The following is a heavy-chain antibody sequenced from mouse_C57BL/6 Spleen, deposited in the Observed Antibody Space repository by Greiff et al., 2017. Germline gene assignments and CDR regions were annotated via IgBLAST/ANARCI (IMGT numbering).Heavy chain of an antibody. J-gene: IGHJ4*01. V-gene: IGHV1-82*01. CDR1: GYAFSSSW. CDR2: IYPGDGDT. CDR3: ARGVANFYAMDY. Sequence: QVQLKESGPELVKPGASVKISCKASGYAFSSSWMNWVKQRPGKGLEWIGRIYPGDGDTNYNGKFKGKATLTADKSSSTAYMQLSSLTSEDSAVYFCARGVANFYAMDYWGQGTSVTVSS. D-gene: IGHD4-1*01.